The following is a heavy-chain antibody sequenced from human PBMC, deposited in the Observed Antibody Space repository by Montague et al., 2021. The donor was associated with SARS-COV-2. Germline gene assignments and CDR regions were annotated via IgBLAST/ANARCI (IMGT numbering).Heavy chain of an antibody. V-gene: IGHV3-23*01. CDR1: GFTFSSYT. J-gene: IGHJ4*02. CDR3: AKDRFSSGWFRGLDY. CDR2: ISGSGGST. D-gene: IGHD6-19*01. Sequence: SLRLSCAASGFTFSSYTITWVRQAPGKGLEWVSGISGSGGSTYYADSVKGRFTISRDNSKNTLYLQMNSLRAEDTAVYYCAKDRFSSGWFRGLDYWGQGTLVTVSS.